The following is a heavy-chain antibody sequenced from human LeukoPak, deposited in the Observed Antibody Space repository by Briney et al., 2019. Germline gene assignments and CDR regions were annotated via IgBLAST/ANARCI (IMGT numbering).Heavy chain of an antibody. CDR1: EFSVSSNY. V-gene: IGHV3-53*01. D-gene: IGHD3-10*01. J-gene: IGHJ5*02. CDR3: ARGLLWFGELLPNWFDP. Sequence: PGGSLRLSCAASEFSVSSNYMSWVRQAPGKGLECVSVIHSGGSTYYADSVKGRFTISRDNSKNTLYLQMNSLRAEDTAVYYCARGLLWFGELLPNWFDPWGQGTLVTVSS. CDR2: IHSGGST.